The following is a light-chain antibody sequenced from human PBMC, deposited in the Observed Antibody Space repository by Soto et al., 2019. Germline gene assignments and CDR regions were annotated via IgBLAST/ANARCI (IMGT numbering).Light chain of an antibody. CDR3: QQYTAYSYT. CDR2: DAS. J-gene: IGKJ2*01. CDR1: QRISGW. Sequence: GDRVTITCRASQRISGWLAWYQQKPGKAPNLLIYDASSLESGVPSRFSGSGSGTEFTLTISSLQPDDFATYYCQQYTAYSYTFGQGTKLEIK. V-gene: IGKV1-5*01.